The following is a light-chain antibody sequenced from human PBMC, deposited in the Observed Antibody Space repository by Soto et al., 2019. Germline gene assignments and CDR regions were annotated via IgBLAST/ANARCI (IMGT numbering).Light chain of an antibody. CDR1: SNDVGTYKY. V-gene: IGLV2-14*03. Sequence: QSALTQPAAVAAAPRQSISISCTGSSNDVGTYKYVSWYEHHPGKAPKLMIYDVSNQPSGVSNRFSCSKSGNTASRNTSGRQTEDEADYYCSSYTTRSTLVVGGGT. J-gene: IGLJ2*01. CDR2: DVS. CDR3: SSYTTRSTLV.